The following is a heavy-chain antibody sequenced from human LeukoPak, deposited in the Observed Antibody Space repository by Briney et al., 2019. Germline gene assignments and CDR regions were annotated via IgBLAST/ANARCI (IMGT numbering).Heavy chain of an antibody. J-gene: IGHJ4*02. CDR2: IYHSGST. V-gene: IGHV4-4*02. Sequence: SETLSLTCAVSGGSLSSSNWWSWVRQPPGKGLEGIGEIYHSGSTNYNPSLKSRVTISVDKSKNQFSLKMSSVTAADTAVYYCARVLAAAGTSDYWGQGTLVTVSS. CDR1: GGSLSSSNW. CDR3: ARVLAAAGTSDY. D-gene: IGHD6-13*01.